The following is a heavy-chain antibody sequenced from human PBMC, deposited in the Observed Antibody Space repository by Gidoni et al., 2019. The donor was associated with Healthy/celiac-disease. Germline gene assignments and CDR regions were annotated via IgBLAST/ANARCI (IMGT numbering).Heavy chain of an antibody. CDR1: GFTVSSNY. Sequence: EVQLVESGGGLVQPGGSLRRSCAASGFTVSSNYMSWVRQAPGKGLEWVSVISSGGSTDYADSVKVRFTISRDNSKNTLYLQMNSLRAEDTAVYYCARDSTAMGSWWGQGTLVTVSS. V-gene: IGHV3-66*01. CDR3: ARDSTAMGSW. J-gene: IGHJ4*02. CDR2: ISSGGST. D-gene: IGHD5-18*01.